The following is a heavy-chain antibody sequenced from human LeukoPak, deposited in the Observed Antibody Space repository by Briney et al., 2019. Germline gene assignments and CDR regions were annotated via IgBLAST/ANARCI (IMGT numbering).Heavy chain of an antibody. CDR1: GYTFTSYG. J-gene: IGHJ4*02. Sequence: GASVKVSCKASGYTFTSYGISWVRQAPGQGLEWMGWISSYNGNTNYAQKLQGRATMTTDTSTSTAYMELRSLRSDDTAVYYCARGSFPSDDILTGPFDNWGLGTLVTVSS. D-gene: IGHD3-9*01. CDR3: ARGSFPSDDILTGPFDN. CDR2: ISSYNGNT. V-gene: IGHV1-18*01.